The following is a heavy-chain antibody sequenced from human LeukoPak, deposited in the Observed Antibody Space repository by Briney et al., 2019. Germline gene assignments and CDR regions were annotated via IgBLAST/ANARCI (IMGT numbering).Heavy chain of an antibody. Sequence: GGSLRLSCAASGFTFSSYAMSWVHQAPGKGLEWVSAISGRGGSTYHADSVKGRFIISRDNSKNTLYLQMNSLRAEDTAVYYCAKDFSSGWCIDDWGQGTLVTVSS. V-gene: IGHV3-23*01. CDR2: ISGRGGST. CDR3: AKDFSSGWCIDD. CDR1: GFTFSSYA. J-gene: IGHJ4*02. D-gene: IGHD6-19*01.